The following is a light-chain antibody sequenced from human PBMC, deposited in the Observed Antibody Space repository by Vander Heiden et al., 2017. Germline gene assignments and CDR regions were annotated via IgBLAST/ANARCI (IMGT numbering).Light chain of an antibody. CDR2: GTS. V-gene: IGKV3-20*01. CDR1: QSVRSTY. J-gene: IGKJ1*01. Sequence: EIVLTQSPGTLSLSPGERATLSCRASQSVRSTYLAWYQHRPGQAPRLLIYGTSNRATGIPERFSGSGSGTDFTLTITRLEAEDFAVYYCQQYGTSPQTFGQGTKVEIK. CDR3: QQYGTSPQT.